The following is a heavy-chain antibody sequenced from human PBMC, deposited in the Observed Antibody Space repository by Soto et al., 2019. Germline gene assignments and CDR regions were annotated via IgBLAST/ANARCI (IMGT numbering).Heavy chain of an antibody. V-gene: IGHV1-18*01. D-gene: IGHD2-21*02. J-gene: IGHJ6*02. CDR1: GYTFTSYG. Sequence: GASVKVSCKASGYTFTSYGTSWVRQAPGQGLEWMEWISAYNGNTNYAQKLQGRVTMTTDTSTSTAYMELRSLRSDDTAVYYCARDTGEAYCGGDCYRGPFYYYYGMDVWGQGTTVTVSS. CDR2: ISAYNGNT. CDR3: ARDTGEAYCGGDCYRGPFYYYYGMDV.